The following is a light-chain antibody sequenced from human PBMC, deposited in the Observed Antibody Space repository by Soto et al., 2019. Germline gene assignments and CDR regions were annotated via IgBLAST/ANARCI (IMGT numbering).Light chain of an antibody. Sequence: QSALTQPASVSGSPGQSITISCAGTSSDFGSYNRVSWYQQHPGKAPKLIIYEGSNRPSGISNRYSGSKSGNTASLTISGLHAEDAADYYCFSYAGGVTSVFGAETKVTVL. V-gene: IGLV2-23*01. CDR2: EGS. CDR3: FSYAGGVTSV. J-gene: IGLJ1*01. CDR1: SSDFGSYNR.